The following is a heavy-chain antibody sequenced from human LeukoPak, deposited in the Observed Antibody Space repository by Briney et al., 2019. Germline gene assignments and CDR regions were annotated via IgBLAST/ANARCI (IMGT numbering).Heavy chain of an antibody. Sequence: GRSLRLSCAASGFTFSSYGMHWVRQAPGKGLEWVAVISYDGSNKYYADSVKGRFTISRDNSKNTLYLQMNSLRAEDTAVYYCARDIDTAAGTGDAFDIWGQGTMVTVSS. CDR1: GFTFSSYG. CDR3: ARDIDTAAGTGDAFDI. CDR2: ISYDGSNK. V-gene: IGHV3-30*03. D-gene: IGHD6-13*01. J-gene: IGHJ3*02.